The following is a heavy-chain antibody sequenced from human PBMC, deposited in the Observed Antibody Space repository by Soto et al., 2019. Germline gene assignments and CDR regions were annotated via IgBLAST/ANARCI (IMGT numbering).Heavy chain of an antibody. Sequence: QVQLVESGGGVVQPGRSLRLSCAASGFTFSSYAMHWVRQAPGKGLEWVAVISYDGSDKYYADSVKGRFTISRDNSKNTLYLQMNSLRAEDTAVYYCARYIVGVTATYACDIWGQGTMVTVSS. J-gene: IGHJ3*02. V-gene: IGHV3-30-3*01. CDR1: GFTFSSYA. CDR2: ISYDGSDK. CDR3: ARYIVGVTATYACDI. D-gene: IGHD2-21*02.